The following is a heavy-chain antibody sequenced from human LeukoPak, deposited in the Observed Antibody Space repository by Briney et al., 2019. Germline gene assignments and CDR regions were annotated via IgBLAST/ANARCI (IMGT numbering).Heavy chain of an antibody. CDR1: GFTFSSYA. V-gene: IGHV3-23*01. J-gene: IGHJ4*02. CDR2: ISGSGGST. CDR3: AKDLTSYYDFWSGYSGFDY. Sequence: GGSLRLSCAASGFTFSSYAMSWVRQAPGKGLEWVSAISGSGGSTYYADSVKGRFTISRDNSKNTLYLQMNSLRAEDTAVYYCAKDLTSYYDFWSGYSGFDYWGQGTLVTVSS. D-gene: IGHD3-3*01.